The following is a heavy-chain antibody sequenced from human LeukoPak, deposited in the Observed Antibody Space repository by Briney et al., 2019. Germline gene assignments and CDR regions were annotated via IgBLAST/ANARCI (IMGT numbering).Heavy chain of an antibody. V-gene: IGHV4-39*07. J-gene: IGHJ4*02. CDR2: IYYSGST. CDR1: GGSISSSSYY. CDR3: ARVKTYYYDSSGYPLDY. D-gene: IGHD3-22*01. Sequence: PSETLSLTCTVSGGSISSSSYYWGWIRQPPGKGLEWIGSIYYSGSTYYNPSLKSRVTISVDTSKNQFSLKLSSVTAADTAVYYCARVKTYYYDSSGYPLDYWGQGTLVTVSS.